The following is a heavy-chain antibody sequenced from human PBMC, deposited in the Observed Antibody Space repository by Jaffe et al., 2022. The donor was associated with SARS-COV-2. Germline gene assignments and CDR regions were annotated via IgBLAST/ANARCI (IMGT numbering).Heavy chain of an antibody. D-gene: IGHD4-17*01. CDR2: INPSGGST. CDR3: ARPSPYYGDWQYYYYGMDV. CDR1: GYTFTSYY. V-gene: IGHV1-46*01. J-gene: IGHJ6*02. Sequence: QVQLVQSGAEVKKPGASVKVSCKASGYTFTSYYMHWVRQAPGQGLEWMGIINPSGGSTSYAQKFQGRVTMTRDTSTSTVYMELSSLRSEDTAVYYCARPSPYYGDWQYYYYGMDVWGQGTTVTVSS.